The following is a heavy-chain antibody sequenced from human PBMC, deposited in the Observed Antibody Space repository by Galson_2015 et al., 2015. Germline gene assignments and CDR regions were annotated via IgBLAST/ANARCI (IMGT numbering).Heavy chain of an antibody. V-gene: IGHV3-33*01. J-gene: IGHJ5*02. CDR3: ARDGLRELIGGSWFDP. CDR1: GFTFSNYG. Sequence: SLRLSCAASGFTFSNYGIHWVRQAPGKGLEWLAVIWYDGSNKYYADSVKGRFTISRDNSKNTVYLQMNSLRGEDTAVYLCARDGLRELIGGSWFDPWGQGTLVTVSS. CDR2: IWYDGSNK. D-gene: IGHD1-26*01.